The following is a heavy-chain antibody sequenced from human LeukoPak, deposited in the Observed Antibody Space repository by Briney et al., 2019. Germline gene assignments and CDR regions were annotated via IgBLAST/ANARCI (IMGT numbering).Heavy chain of an antibody. J-gene: IGHJ4*02. CDR2: IYSGGST. CDR3: ARDLGYSSGWYGPSDY. D-gene: IGHD6-19*01. Sequence: GGSLRLSCAASGFTVSSNYMSWVRQAPGKGLEWVSVIYSGGSTYYADSVKGRFTISRDNSKNTQYLQMNSLRAEDTAVYYCARDLGYSSGWYGPSDYWGQGTLVTVSS. V-gene: IGHV3-66*01. CDR1: GFTVSSNY.